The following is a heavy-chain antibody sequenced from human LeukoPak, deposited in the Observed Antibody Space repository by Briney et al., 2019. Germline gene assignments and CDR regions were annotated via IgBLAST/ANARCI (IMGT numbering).Heavy chain of an antibody. CDR3: ARDSIVVVPAATRDAFDI. J-gene: IGHJ3*02. CDR2: IYYSGST. D-gene: IGHD2-2*01. Sequence: SETLSLTCTVSGGSISSYYWSWIRQPPGKGLEWIGYIYYSGSTNYNPSLKSRVTISVDTSKNQFSLKLSSVTAADTAVYYCARDSIVVVPAATRDAFDIWGQGTMVTVSS. V-gene: IGHV4-59*12. CDR1: GGSISSYY.